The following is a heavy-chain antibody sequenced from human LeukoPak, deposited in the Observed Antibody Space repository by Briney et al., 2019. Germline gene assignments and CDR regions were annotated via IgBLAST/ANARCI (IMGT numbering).Heavy chain of an antibody. CDR3: AKAAGSGWYPANYLDY. CDR1: GFTFSSYA. CDR2: ISGSGGST. Sequence: GGSLRLSCAASGFTFSSYALSWVRQAPGKGLEWVSAISGSGGSTYYADSVKGRFTISRDNSKNTLYLQMNSLRAEDTAVYYCAKAAGSGWYPANYLDYWGQGTLVTVSS. J-gene: IGHJ4*02. D-gene: IGHD6-19*01. V-gene: IGHV3-23*01.